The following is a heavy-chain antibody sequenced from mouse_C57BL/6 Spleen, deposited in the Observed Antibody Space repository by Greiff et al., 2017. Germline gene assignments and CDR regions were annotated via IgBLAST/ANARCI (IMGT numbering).Heavy chain of an antibody. V-gene: IGHV1-47*01. CDR1: GYTFTTYP. CDR2: VHPYNDDH. J-gene: IGHJ3*01. CDR3: ARPDDDYDRAFAY. D-gene: IGHD2-4*01. Sequence: VQLVESGAELVKPGASVKMSCKASGYTFTTYPIEWMKQNHGKSLEWIGNVHPYNDDHKDNEKFKGKATLTVEKSSSTVYLELSRLTSDDSAVYYCARPDDDYDRAFAYWGQGTLVTVSA.